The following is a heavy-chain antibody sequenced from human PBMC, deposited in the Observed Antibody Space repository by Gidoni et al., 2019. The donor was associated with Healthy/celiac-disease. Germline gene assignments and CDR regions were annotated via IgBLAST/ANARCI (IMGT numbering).Heavy chain of an antibody. CDR3: ARALSGYSGNFDY. Sequence: IYGTANYAQKFQGRVTITADKSTSTAYMELSSLRSEDTAVYYCARALSGYSGNFDYWGQGTLVTVSS. D-gene: IGHD5-12*01. CDR2: IYGTA. V-gene: IGHV1-69*06. J-gene: IGHJ4*02.